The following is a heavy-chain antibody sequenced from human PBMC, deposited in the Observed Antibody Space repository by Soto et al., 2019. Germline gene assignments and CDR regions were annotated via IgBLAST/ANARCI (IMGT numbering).Heavy chain of an antibody. Sequence: GVLRLSCAASGFPVSSYWMSWVRQAPGKGLEWVANITQDGSEKYYVDSGKGRFTISRDNAKHSLYLQMNSLRAEDTAVYYCARDNKEIQTYYYDSSGYEYYYYYYGMDVWGQGTTVTVSS. CDR3: ARDNKEIQTYYYDSSGYEYYYYYYGMDV. CDR2: ITQDGSEK. D-gene: IGHD3-22*01. J-gene: IGHJ6*02. CDR1: GFPVSSYW. V-gene: IGHV3-7*01.